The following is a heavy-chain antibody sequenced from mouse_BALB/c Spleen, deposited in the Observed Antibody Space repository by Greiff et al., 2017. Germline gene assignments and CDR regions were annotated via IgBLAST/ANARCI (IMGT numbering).Heavy chain of an antibody. Sequence: EVKVEESGGGLVKPGGSLKLSCAASGFTFSSYAMSWVRQTPEKRLEWVASISSGGSTYYPDSVKGRFTISRDNARNILYLQMSSLRSEDTAMYYCARGRDGYDGYFDVWGAGTTVTVSS. CDR3: ARGRDGYDGYFDV. D-gene: IGHD2-2*01. CDR1: GFTFSSYA. CDR2: ISSGGST. J-gene: IGHJ1*01. V-gene: IGHV5-6-5*01.